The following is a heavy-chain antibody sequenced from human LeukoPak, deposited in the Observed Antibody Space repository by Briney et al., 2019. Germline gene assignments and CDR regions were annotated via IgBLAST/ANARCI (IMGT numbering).Heavy chain of an antibody. CDR2: ISSSSSII. CDR3: ARDQKGHVLRFFDVDY. CDR1: GFTFSTYS. Sequence: GGSLRLSCAASGFTFSTYSMNWVRQAPGKGLEWVSYISSSSSIISYADSVKGRFTISRDNAKNSLYLQMNSLRAEDTAVYYCARDQKGHVLRFFDVDYWGQGTLVTASS. V-gene: IGHV3-48*04. J-gene: IGHJ4*02. D-gene: IGHD3-9*01.